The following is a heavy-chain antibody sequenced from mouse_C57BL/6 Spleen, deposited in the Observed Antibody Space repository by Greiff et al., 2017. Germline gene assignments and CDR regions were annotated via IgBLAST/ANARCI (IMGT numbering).Heavy chain of an antibody. CDR1: GFNIKDDY. CDR2: IDPENGDT. D-gene: IGHD2-2*01. CDR3: TCMVNGY. V-gene: IGHV14-4*01. Sequence: VQLKESGAELVRPGASVKLSCTASGFNIKDDYMHWVKQRPEQGLEWIGWIDPENGDTEYASKFQGKATITADTSSNTAYLQLSSLTSEDTAVYYFTCMVNGYWGQGTTLTVSS. J-gene: IGHJ2*01.